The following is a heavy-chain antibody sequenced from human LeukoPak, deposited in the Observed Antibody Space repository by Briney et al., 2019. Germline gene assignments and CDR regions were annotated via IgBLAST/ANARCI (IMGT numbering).Heavy chain of an antibody. CDR1: GFTFSNVW. CDR3: TTSGILTGYYLREFDY. D-gene: IGHD3-9*01. J-gene: IGHJ4*02. Sequence: GGSLRLSCAASGFTFSNVWMSWVRQAPGKGLEWVGRIKSKTDGGTTDYAAPVKGRFTISRDDSKNTLYLQMNSLKTEDTAVYYCTTSGILTGYYLREFDYWGQGTLVTVSS. V-gene: IGHV3-15*01. CDR2: IKSKTDGGTT.